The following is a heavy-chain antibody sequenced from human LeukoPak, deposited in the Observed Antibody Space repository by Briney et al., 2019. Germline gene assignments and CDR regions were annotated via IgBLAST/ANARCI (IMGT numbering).Heavy chain of an antibody. D-gene: IGHD5-12*01. V-gene: IGHV3-7*01. J-gene: IGHJ4*02. CDR3: ARVGYSGWNLEY. CDR2: INQGGSVK. CDR1: GFTFRSYW. Sequence: TGGSLRLXCAASGFTFRSYWMSWVRQAPGKGLEWVANINQGGSVKYYVDSVKGRFTISRDDAKNSLYVQMNSLRDEDTAVYYCARVGYSGWNLEYWGQGTLVTVSS.